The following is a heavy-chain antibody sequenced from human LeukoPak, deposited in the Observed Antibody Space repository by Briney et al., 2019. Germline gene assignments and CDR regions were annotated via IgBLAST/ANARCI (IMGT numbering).Heavy chain of an antibody. CDR1: GGSFSGYY. Sequence: KASETLSLTCAVYGGSFSGYYWSWIRQPPGKGLEWIGEINHSGSTNYNPSLKSRVTISVDTSKNQFSLKLSSVTAADTAVYYCARSAGLWFGDNRYFDYWGQGTLVTVSS. D-gene: IGHD3-10*01. CDR2: INHSGST. J-gene: IGHJ4*02. V-gene: IGHV4-34*01. CDR3: ARSAGLWFGDNRYFDY.